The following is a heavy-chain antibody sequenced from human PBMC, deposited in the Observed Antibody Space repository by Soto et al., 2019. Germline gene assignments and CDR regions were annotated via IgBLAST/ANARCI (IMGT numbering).Heavy chain of an antibody. Sequence: SETLSLTCTVSGGSISSGDYYWSWIRQPPGKGLEWIGYISYSGSTYYNPSLKSRVTISVDTSKNQFSLKLNSVTAADTAVYYCASEGSQQRILNYWGQGTLVTVSS. D-gene: IGHD6-13*01. CDR2: ISYSGST. J-gene: IGHJ4*02. V-gene: IGHV4-30-4*01. CDR1: GGSISSGDYY. CDR3: ASEGSQQRILNY.